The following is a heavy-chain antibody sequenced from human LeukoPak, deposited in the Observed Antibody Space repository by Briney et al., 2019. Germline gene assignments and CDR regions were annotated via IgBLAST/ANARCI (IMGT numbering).Heavy chain of an antibody. CDR3: ARDTERGSGAFDI. V-gene: IGHV1-69*04. D-gene: IGHD3-16*01. CDR1: GGTFSSYT. J-gene: IGHJ3*02. CDR2: IIPILGIA. Sequence: GSSVKVSCKASGGTFSSYTISWVRQAPGQGLEWMGRIIPILGIANYAQKIQGRVTITADKSTSTAYMELSSLRSEDTAVYYCARDTERGSGAFDIWGQGTMVTVSS.